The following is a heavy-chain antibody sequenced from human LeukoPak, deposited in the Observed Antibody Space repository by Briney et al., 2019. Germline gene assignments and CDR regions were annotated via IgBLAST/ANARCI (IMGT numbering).Heavy chain of an antibody. CDR3: AGPQTPYSSGWYYLDY. D-gene: IGHD6-19*01. Sequence: GGSLRLSCAASGFTFSSYWMSWVRQAPGKGLEWVANIKQDGSEKYYVDSVKGRFTISRDNAKNSLYLQMNSLRAEDTAVYYCAGPQTPYSSGWYYLDYWGQGTLVTVSS. CDR1: GFTFSSYW. J-gene: IGHJ4*02. CDR2: IKQDGSEK. V-gene: IGHV3-7*01.